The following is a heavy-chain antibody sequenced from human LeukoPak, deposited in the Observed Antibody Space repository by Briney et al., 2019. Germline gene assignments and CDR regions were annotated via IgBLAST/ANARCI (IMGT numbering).Heavy chain of an antibody. CDR3: TTDRSGGSYVRYYFDY. J-gene: IGHJ4*02. CDR1: GFTFSNAW. CDR2: IKSKADGCTT. Sequence: PGGSLRLSCAASGFTFSNAWMSWVRQAPGKGLEWVGRIKSKADGCTTDYAAPVKRRFTISREDSKTTLYLQMNSLKTEDTAVYYCTTDRSGGSYVRYYFDYWGQGTLVTVSS. V-gene: IGHV3-15*01. D-gene: IGHD1-26*01.